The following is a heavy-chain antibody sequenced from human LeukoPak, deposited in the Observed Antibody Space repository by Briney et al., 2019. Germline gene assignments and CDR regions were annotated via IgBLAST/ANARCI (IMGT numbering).Heavy chain of an antibody. CDR3: ARQGCSSTSCYLFALYAFDI. V-gene: IGHV4-39*01. D-gene: IGHD2-2*01. CDR1: GGSISSSSYY. Sequence: PSETLSLTCTVSGGSISSSSYYWSWIRQPPGKGREWFGSIYYWGSIYYKPTLRSRVTISVDTSKNLLSLKLSSVTAADTAVYYCARQGCSSTSCYLFALYAFDIWGQGTMVTVSS. J-gene: IGHJ3*02. CDR2: IYYWGSI.